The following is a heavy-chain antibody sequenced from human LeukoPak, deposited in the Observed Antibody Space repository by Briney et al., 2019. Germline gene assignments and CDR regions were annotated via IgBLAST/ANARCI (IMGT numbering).Heavy chain of an antibody. J-gene: IGHJ5*02. Sequence: SETLSLTCTISGGSFSSGAYYWSWIRQLPEKGLEWIGYIHYSGSPYYNPSLKSRVSISDDTPKNQFSLTLSSVTVADTAVYYCARDSGYDSRGFYYGGFDPWGQGILVTVSS. D-gene: IGHD3-22*01. CDR1: GGSFSSGAYY. CDR3: ARDSGYDSRGFYYGGFDP. CDR2: IHYSGSP. V-gene: IGHV4-31*03.